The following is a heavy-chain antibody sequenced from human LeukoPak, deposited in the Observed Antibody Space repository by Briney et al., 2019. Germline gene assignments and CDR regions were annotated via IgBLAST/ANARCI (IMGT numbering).Heavy chain of an antibody. D-gene: IGHD2-8*01. CDR2: ISAYNGNT. V-gene: IGHV1-18*01. CDR1: GYTFTSSG. Sequence: ASVKVSCKASGYTFTSSGISWVRQSPGQGLECMGWISAYNGNTNYAQKLQGRVTMTTDTSTSTAYMELRSLRSDDTAVYYCAKGMDIVLMVYPRGAFDIWGQGTMVTVSS. J-gene: IGHJ3*02. CDR3: AKGMDIVLMVYPRGAFDI.